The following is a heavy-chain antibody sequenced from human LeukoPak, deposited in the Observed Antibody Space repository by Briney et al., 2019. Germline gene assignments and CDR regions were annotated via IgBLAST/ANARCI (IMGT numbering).Heavy chain of an antibody. D-gene: IGHD3-10*01. CDR2: MNPNSGNT. CDR1: GYTFTSYD. V-gene: IGHV1-8*01. J-gene: IGHJ4*02. CDR3: ARITMVRGEEIFDY. Sequence: ASVKVSCKASGYTFTSYDINWVRQATGQGLEWMGWMNPNSGNTGYAQKFQGRVTMTRNTSISTAYMELSRLRSDDTAVYYCARITMVRGEEIFDYWGQGTLVTVSS.